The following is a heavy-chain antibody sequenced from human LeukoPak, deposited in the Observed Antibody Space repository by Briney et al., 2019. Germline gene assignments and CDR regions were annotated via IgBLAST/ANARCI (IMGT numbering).Heavy chain of an antibody. CDR2: ISGSGGST. CDR1: GFTFSSYA. J-gene: IGHJ4*02. V-gene: IGHV3-23*01. CDR3: AKGLSSWYRPDY. Sequence: GGSLRLSCAASGFTFSSYAMSWVRQAPGKGLEWVSAISGSGGSTYYADPVKGRFTISRDNSKNTLYLQMNSLRAEDTAVYYCAKGLSSWYRPDYWGQGTLVTVSS. D-gene: IGHD6-13*01.